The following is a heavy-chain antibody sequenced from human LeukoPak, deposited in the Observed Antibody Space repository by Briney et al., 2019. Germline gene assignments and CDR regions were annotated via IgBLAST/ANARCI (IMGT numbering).Heavy chain of an antibody. J-gene: IGHJ5*02. CDR3: AKGYNEYGDMSP. CDR1: GFTFSSYW. D-gene: IGHD1-1*01. Sequence: TGGSLRLSCAASGFTFSSYWMSWVRQAPGKGLEWVANIKQDGSEKYYADSVKGRFTISRDNSKNTLYLQMNSLRAEDTAVYYCAKGYNEYGDMSPWGQGTLVTVSS. CDR2: IKQDGSEK. V-gene: IGHV3-7*01.